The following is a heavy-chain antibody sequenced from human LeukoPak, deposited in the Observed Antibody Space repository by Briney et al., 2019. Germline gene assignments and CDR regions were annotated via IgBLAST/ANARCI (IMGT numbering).Heavy chain of an antibody. J-gene: IGHJ6*02. CDR2: IHNDGTST. CDR3: ARPQEGTTRSHGMDV. V-gene: IGHV3-74*01. Sequence: GGSLRLSCTASGFTFSNYWMHWVRQAPGKGLVWVSRIHNDGTSTNYADSVKGRFTISRDNAQNTLYLEMNSLRVEDTAVYYCARPQEGTTRSHGMDVWGQGTTVTVSS. CDR1: GFTFSNYW. D-gene: IGHD2-2*01.